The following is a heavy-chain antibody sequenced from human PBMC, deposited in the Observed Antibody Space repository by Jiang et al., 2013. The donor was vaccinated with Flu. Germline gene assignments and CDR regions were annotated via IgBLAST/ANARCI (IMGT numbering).Heavy chain of an antibody. V-gene: IGHV3-21*01. CDR1: FRTYS. J-gene: IGHJ5*02. D-gene: IGHD6-13*01. CDR3: ARDLSHQQVVEGP. Sequence: FRTYSMNWVRQAPGKGLEWVASISSSSSYIYYADSVKGRFTISRDNAKNSLYLQMNSLTAEDTAVYYCARDLSHQQVVEGPWGQGTLVTVSS. CDR2: ISSSSSYI.